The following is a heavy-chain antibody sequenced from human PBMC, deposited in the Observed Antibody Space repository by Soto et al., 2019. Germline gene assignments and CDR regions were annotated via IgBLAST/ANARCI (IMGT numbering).Heavy chain of an antibody. CDR1: GFTFSSYA. J-gene: IGHJ4*02. CDR2: ISGSGGST. Sequence: PGGSLRLSCAASGFTFSSYAMSWVRQAPGKGLEWVSAISGSGGSTYYADSVKGRFTISRGNSKNTLYLQMNSLRAEDTAVYYCAKVNTVTTLYCDYWGQGTLVTVSS. V-gene: IGHV3-23*01. CDR3: AKVNTVTTLYCDY. D-gene: IGHD4-17*01.